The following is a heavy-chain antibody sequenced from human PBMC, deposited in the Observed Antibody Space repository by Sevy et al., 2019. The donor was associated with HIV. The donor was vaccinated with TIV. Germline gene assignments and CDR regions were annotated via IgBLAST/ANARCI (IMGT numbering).Heavy chain of an antibody. CDR3: ARVSSFYYDRGYDYPMDD. CDR1: GFTFSSYW. Sequence: GGSLRLSCAASGFTFSSYWMSWVRQAPGKGLEWVANINQDGGEKYYVDSVKGRFTISRDNAKDSLYLQMHSLRAEDTAVYYCARVSSFYYDRGYDYPMDDWGQGTTVTVSS. D-gene: IGHD3-22*01. J-gene: IGHJ6*02. V-gene: IGHV3-7*01. CDR2: INQDGGEK.